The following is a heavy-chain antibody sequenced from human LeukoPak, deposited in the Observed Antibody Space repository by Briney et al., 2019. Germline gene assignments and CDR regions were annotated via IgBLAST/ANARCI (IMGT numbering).Heavy chain of an antibody. D-gene: IGHD1-1*01. V-gene: IGHV4-34*01. CDR2: INHSGTT. Sequence: SETLSLTCAVYGGSVSGYYWSWIRQPPGNGLEWIGEINHSGTTNYNPSLKSRVTISVDTSKNQFSLKLSSVDAADTAVYYCERRGARKGSAGTGFDYWGQGTLVTVSS. CDR1: GGSVSGYY. J-gene: IGHJ4*02. CDR3: ERRGARKGSAGTGFDY.